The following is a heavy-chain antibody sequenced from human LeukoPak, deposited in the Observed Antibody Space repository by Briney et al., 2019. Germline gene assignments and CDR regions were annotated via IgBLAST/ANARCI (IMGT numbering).Heavy chain of an antibody. CDR1: GYTFTAYY. CDR2: INPYNGGT. J-gene: IGHJ4*02. V-gene: IGHV1-2*02. D-gene: IGHD1-14*01. CDR3: ATTENCDY. Sequence: ASLKVSCKASGYTFTAYYMSWVQQAPGQGLEWVGWINPYNGGTDYAQNFQGSVTMTRDTSINTAYMELSTVRSADTAVYYCATTENCDYWGQGTLVTVSS.